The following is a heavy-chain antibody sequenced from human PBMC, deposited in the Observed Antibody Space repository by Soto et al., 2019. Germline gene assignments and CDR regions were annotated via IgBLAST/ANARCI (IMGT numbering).Heavy chain of an antibody. CDR1: GFTFDDYA. Sequence: LRLSCADSGFTFDDYAMHWVRQAPWRCLEWVSGISWNSGSIGYADSVKGRFTISRDNAKNSLYLQMNSLRAEDTALYYCAKDQFRGLQDQYYYYGMDVWGQGTTVTVSS. J-gene: IGHJ6*02. V-gene: IGHV3-9*01. D-gene: IGHD4-4*01. CDR2: ISWNSGSI. CDR3: AKDQFRGLQDQYYYYGMDV.